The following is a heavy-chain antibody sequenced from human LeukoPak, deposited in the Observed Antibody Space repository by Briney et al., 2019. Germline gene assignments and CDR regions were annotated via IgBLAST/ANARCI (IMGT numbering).Heavy chain of an antibody. CDR2: IYYSGRT. Sequence: PSETLSLTCSVSGDSVSRSDSYWDWIRQPPGKGLEWIGTIYYSGRTYYSPSLKSRVTMSVDPSNNQFSLNLRSVTAADTAVYYCARRRYYDRSGYLEWGQGTLLSVSS. D-gene: IGHD3-22*01. J-gene: IGHJ1*01. CDR3: ARRRYYDRSGYLE. CDR1: GDSVSRSDSY. V-gene: IGHV4-39*01.